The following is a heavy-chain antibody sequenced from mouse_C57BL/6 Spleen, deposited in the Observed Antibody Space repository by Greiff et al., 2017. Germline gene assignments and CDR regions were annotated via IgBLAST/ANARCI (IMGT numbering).Heavy chain of an antibody. D-gene: IGHD4-1*01. J-gene: IGHJ2*01. CDR2: ISSGGSYT. CDR1: GFTFSSYG. CDR3: ARHRDWDERDY. Sequence: EVMLVESGGDLVKPGGSLKLSCAASGFTFSSYGMSWVRQTPDKRLEWVATISSGGSYTYYPDSVKGRFTISRDNAKNTLYLQMSSLKSEDTAMYYCARHRDWDERDYWGQGTTLTVSS. V-gene: IGHV5-6*01.